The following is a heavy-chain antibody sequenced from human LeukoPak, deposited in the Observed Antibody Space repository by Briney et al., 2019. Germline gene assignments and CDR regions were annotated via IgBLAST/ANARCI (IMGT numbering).Heavy chain of an antibody. CDR1: GFTFRSYG. J-gene: IGHJ4*02. Sequence: GGSLRLSCAASGFTFRSYGLSWFRQAPGKGLEWVSYISSAGGNINYADSVKGRFIISRDNGKNSLYLQMNSLRAEDTAVYYCAREDSSGWYYFDYWGQGTLVTVSS. D-gene: IGHD6-19*01. CDR3: AREDSSGWYYFDY. V-gene: IGHV3-48*01. CDR2: ISSAGGNI.